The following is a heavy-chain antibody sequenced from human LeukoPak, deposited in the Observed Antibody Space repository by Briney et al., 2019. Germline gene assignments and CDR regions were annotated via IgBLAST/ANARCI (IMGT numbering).Heavy chain of an antibody. V-gene: IGHV4-61*02. CDR2: IYTSGST. Sequence: PSETLSLTCTVSGGSISSGSYYWSWIRQPAGKGLEWIGRIYTSGSTNYNPSLKSRVTISVDTSKNQFSLKLSSVTAADTAVYYCARRIVVVPAASTGDAFDIWGQGTMVTVSS. D-gene: IGHD2-2*01. CDR3: ARRIVVVPAASTGDAFDI. J-gene: IGHJ3*02. CDR1: GGSISSGSYY.